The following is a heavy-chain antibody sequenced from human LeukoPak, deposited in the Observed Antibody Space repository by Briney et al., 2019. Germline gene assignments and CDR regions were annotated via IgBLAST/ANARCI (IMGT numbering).Heavy chain of an antibody. CDR1: GGSISSYY. V-gene: IGHV4-59*12. J-gene: IGHJ4*02. CDR3: ARGRGSLFY. D-gene: IGHD3-16*01. CDR2: FYYSGST. Sequence: SETLSLTCTVSGGSISSYYWSWIRQPPGKGLEWIGFFYYSGSTNYNPSLKSRVTISVDTSKNQFSLKLSSVTAADTAVYYCARGRGSLFYWGQGTLVTVSS.